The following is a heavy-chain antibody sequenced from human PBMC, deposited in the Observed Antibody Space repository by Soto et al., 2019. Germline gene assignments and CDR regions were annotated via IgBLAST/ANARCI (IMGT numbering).Heavy chain of an antibody. CDR1: GGSISSNNYY. J-gene: IGHJ4*02. CDR3: ASQLRLTSWGGGYFDY. CDR2: MSYSRST. Sequence: QLQLQESGPGLVKPSETLSLTCFVSGGSISSNNYYWGWIRQPPGQGLEWIGSMSYSRSTYYNPSLKLRVTISVDTPKSPFSPKLTSVTAADTAVYYLASQLRLTSWGGGYFDYWGQGHLVTVSS. D-gene: IGHD2-2*01. V-gene: IGHV4-39*01.